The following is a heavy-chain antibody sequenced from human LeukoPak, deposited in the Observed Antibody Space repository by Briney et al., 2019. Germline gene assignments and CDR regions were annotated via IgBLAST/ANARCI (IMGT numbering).Heavy chain of an antibody. V-gene: IGHV4-59*08. Sequence: SETLSLTCTVSGGSISSYYWSWIRQPPGKGLEWIGYIYYSGSTNYDPSLKSRVTISVDTYKNQFSLKLSSVTAADTAVYYCARRDITMVRGVIKDWFDPWGQGTLVTVSS. D-gene: IGHD3-10*01. J-gene: IGHJ5*02. CDR3: ARRDITMVRGVIKDWFDP. CDR1: GGSISSYY. CDR2: IYYSGST.